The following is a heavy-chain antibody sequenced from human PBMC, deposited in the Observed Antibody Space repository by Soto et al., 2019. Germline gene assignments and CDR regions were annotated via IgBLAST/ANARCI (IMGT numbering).Heavy chain of an antibody. V-gene: IGHV3-48*01. D-gene: IGHD6-13*01. CDR3: ARHPERIAQIGWFDP. J-gene: IGHJ5*02. CDR1: GFTFSSYS. Sequence: EVQLVESGGGLVQPVGSLRLSCAASGFTFSSYSMNCVRQAPGKGLEWVSDISSSSSPIYYADSVKGRFTISRDNAKNSLYLQMNSLRAEDTAVYYCARHPERIAQIGWFDPWVQGTLVTVSS. CDR2: ISSSSSPI.